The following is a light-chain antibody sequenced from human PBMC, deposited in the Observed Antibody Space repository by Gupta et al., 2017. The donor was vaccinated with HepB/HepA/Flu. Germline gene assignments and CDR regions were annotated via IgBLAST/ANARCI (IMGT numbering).Light chain of an antibody. V-gene: IGKV3-20*01. CDR2: VAS. Sequence: EVVLTQSPGTLSLSPGKRATLSCRASQNVLNNYLAWYQQKPGQAPKLLLYVASSRATGIPDRFSGSGSGTDFTLTISRLNPEDSAVYYCQQDGNSPRTFGQGTKVEIK. CDR3: QQDGNSPRT. CDR1: QNVLNNY. J-gene: IGKJ1*01.